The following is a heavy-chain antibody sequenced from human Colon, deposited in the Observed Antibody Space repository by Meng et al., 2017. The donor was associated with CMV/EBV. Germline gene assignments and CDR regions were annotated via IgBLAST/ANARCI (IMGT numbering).Heavy chain of an antibody. D-gene: IGHD2-2*01. CDR3: AHKSLPAAFFDY. Sequence: QITLKESGPTLVKPPQHLTLTCTFSGFSLNTYEVGVGWFRQPPGKAPEWLALIYWDDDKRYRSSLGNRLTLTHDASKNQVVLTMTDMDPVDTATYYCAHKSLPAAFFDYWSQGTLVTVFS. V-gene: IGHV2-5*02. J-gene: IGHJ4*02. CDR2: IYWDDDK. CDR1: GFSLNTYEVG.